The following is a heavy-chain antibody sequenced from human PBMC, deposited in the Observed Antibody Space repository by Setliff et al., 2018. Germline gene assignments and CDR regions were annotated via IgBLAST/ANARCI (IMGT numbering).Heavy chain of an antibody. D-gene: IGHD3-3*01. CDR3: ARSYYNFWSGYYRLNWFDP. CDR2: IYTSGST. CDR1: AGSISSYY. Sequence: SETLSLTCTLSAGSISSYYWSWIRQPAGKGLEWIGRIYTSGSTNYNPSLKSLVTMSVDTSKNQFSLKLSSVTAAATAVYYCARSYYNFWSGYYRLNWFDPWGQGTLVTVSS. V-gene: IGHV4-4*07. J-gene: IGHJ5*02.